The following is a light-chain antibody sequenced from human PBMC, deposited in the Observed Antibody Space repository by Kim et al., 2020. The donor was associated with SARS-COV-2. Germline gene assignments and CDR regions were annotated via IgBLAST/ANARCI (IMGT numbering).Light chain of an antibody. Sequence: SPGGTATLSCRASQSISSALLAWYQQRPGQAPRLLMSGASIRATGIPERFSGSGSGTDFTLTISRLETDDFAVYYCQQYGTTPLTFGGGTKVDIK. CDR3: QQYGTTPLT. CDR1: QSISSAL. J-gene: IGKJ4*01. CDR2: GAS. V-gene: IGKV3-20*01.